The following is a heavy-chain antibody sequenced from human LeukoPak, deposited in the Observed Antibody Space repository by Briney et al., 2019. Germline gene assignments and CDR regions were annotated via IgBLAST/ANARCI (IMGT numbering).Heavy chain of an antibody. CDR1: GGSIRSSSYY. CDR2: IYYSGST. Sequence: SETLSLTCTVSGGSIRSSSYYWGWIRQPPGKGLEWIGSIYYSGSTYYNPSPKSRVTISVDTSKNQFSLKLSSVTAADTAVYYCARHTMLWFGDYWGQGTLVTVSS. V-gene: IGHV4-39*01. CDR3: ARHTMLWFGDY. D-gene: IGHD3-10*01. J-gene: IGHJ4*02.